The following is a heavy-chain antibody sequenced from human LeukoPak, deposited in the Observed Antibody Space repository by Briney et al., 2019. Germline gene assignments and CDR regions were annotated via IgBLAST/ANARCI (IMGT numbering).Heavy chain of an antibody. CDR3: ARQQYQLLYNYYYMDV. V-gene: IGHV4-38-2*01. Sequence: PSETLSLTCAVSGYSISGGYYWGWIRQPPGKGLEWIGSIYHSGSTYYNPSLKSRVTISVDTSKNQFSLKLSSVTAADTAVYYCARQQYQLLYNYYYMDVWGKGTTVTVSS. J-gene: IGHJ6*03. CDR2: IYHSGST. CDR1: GYSISGGYY. D-gene: IGHD2-2*01.